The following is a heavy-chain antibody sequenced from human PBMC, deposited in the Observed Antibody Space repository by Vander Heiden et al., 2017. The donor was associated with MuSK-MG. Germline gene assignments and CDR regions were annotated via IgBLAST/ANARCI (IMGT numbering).Heavy chain of an antibody. Sequence: EVQLVESGGVVVQPGGSLRLSCAASGFPFDDYTMHWVRQAPGKGLEWVSLISWDGGSTYYADSVKGRFTISRDNSKNSLYLQMNSLRTEDTALYYCAKGCGALAKYDYGDYVLDYWGQGTLVTVSS. J-gene: IGHJ4*02. CDR3: AKGCGALAKYDYGDYVLDY. D-gene: IGHD4-17*01. CDR2: ISWDGGST. V-gene: IGHV3-43*01. CDR1: GFPFDDYT.